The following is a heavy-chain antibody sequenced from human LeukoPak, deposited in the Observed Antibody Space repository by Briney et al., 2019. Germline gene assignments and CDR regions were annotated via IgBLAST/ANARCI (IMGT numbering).Heavy chain of an antibody. CDR2: ISYDGSNK. J-gene: IGHJ6*02. Sequence: GGSLRLSCAASGFTFSSYDMHWVRQAPGKGLEWVAVISYDGSNKYYADSVKGRFTISRDNSKNTLYLQMNSLRAEDTAVYYCANCRRDGYNQWYYGMDVWGQGTTVTVSS. D-gene: IGHD5-24*01. V-gene: IGHV3-30*18. CDR1: GFTFSSYD. CDR3: ANCRRDGYNQWYYGMDV.